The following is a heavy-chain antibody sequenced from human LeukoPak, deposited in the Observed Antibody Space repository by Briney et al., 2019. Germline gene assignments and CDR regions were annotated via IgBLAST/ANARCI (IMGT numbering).Heavy chain of an antibody. D-gene: IGHD3-3*01. CDR2: IYPGDSDT. J-gene: IGHJ3*02. CDR3: ARESTAYDFWNSEDAFDI. CDR1: GYSFTSYW. Sequence: GESLKISCKGSGYSFTSYWIGWVRQMPGKGLEWMGIIYPGDSDTRYSPSFQGQVTISADKSISTAYLQWSSLKASDTAMYYCARESTAYDFWNSEDAFDIWGQGTMVTVSS. V-gene: IGHV5-51*01.